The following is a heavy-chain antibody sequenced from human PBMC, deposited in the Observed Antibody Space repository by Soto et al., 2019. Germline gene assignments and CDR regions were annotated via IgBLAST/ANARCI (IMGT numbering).Heavy chain of an antibody. CDR3: ARSLVPIDSGDY. Sequence: ASVKVSCKASGYTFTSYGISWERQAPGQGLEWMGWISAYNGNTNYAQKLQGRVTMTTDTSTSTAYMELRSLRSDDTAVYYCARSLVPIDSGDYWGQGTLVTVSS. CDR2: ISAYNGNT. J-gene: IGHJ4*02. V-gene: IGHV1-18*01. CDR1: GYTFTSYG. D-gene: IGHD6-6*01.